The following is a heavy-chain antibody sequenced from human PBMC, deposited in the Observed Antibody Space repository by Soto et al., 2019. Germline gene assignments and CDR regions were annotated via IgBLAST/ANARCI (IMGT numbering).Heavy chain of an antibody. Sequence: EVQLLESGGGLVQPGGSLRLSCAASGFTFSSYAMSWVRQAPGKGLEWVSVISGSGGSTYNADSVKGRFTISRDNSKNTLYLQMNSLRAEDTAVYYCANSTSGWYFDYWGQGPLFTVSS. J-gene: IGHJ4*02. CDR1: GFTFSSYA. CDR3: ANSTSGWYFDY. D-gene: IGHD6-19*01. CDR2: ISGSGGST. V-gene: IGHV3-23*01.